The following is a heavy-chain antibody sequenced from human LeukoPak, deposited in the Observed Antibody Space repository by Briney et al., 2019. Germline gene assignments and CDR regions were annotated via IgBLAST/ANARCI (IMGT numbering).Heavy chain of an antibody. D-gene: IGHD3/OR15-3a*01. CDR2: INLTGAT. Sequence: PSETLSLTCAVYGGTFSGYFWSWIRQAPGRGLEWIGEINLTGATNYKSSLKDRVTISTDTSKNQFPLKLTSVTAADTAVYYCARGRWGWDTSSDWDFWGQGILVTVSS. CDR3: ARGRWGWDTSSDWDF. J-gene: IGHJ4*02. CDR1: GGTFSGYF. V-gene: IGHV4-34*01.